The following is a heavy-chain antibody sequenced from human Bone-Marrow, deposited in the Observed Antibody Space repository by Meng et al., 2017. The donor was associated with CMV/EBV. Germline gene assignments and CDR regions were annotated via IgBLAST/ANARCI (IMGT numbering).Heavy chain of an antibody. CDR3: ARARGMTTVTTLDY. CDR1: GGSISSGGYY. Sequence: SGGSISSGGYYWSWIRQHPGKGLEWIGYIYYSGSTYYHPSLKSRVTISVDTSKNQFSLKLSSVTAADTAVYYCARARGMTTVTTLDYWGQGTLVTVSS. D-gene: IGHD4-11*01. V-gene: IGHV4-31*02. J-gene: IGHJ4*02. CDR2: IYYSGST.